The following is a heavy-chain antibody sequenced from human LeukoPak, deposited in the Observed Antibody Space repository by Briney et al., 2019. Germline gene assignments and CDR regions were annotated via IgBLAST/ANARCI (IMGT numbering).Heavy chain of an antibody. CDR2: IHFSGST. J-gene: IGHJ4*02. V-gene: IGHV4-31*03. D-gene: IGHD3-10*01. Sequence: SQTLSLTCTVSADSISSSGHYWTWIRQHPGKGPETIGFIHFSGSTNHNPSLKSRVAISVDASKNQFSLRLSSVTSADTAVYYCARGGNRFGGFYFHYWGQGILVNVSS. CDR1: ADSISSSGHY. CDR3: ARGGNRFGGFYFHY.